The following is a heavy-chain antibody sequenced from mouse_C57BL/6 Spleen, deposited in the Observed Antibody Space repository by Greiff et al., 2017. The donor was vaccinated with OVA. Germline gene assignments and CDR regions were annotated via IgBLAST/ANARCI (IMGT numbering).Heavy chain of an antibody. CDR3: ARNAYYSNRAWFAY. D-gene: IGHD2-5*01. J-gene: IGHJ3*01. CDR2: INPYNGGT. CDR1: GYTFTDYY. V-gene: IGHV1-19*01. Sequence: EVQLQESGPVLVKPGASVKMSCKASGYTFTDYYMNWVKQSPGKSLEWIGVINPYNGGTSYNQKFKGKATLTVDKSSSTAYMELNSLTSEDSAVYYCARNAYYSNRAWFAYWGQGTLVTVSA.